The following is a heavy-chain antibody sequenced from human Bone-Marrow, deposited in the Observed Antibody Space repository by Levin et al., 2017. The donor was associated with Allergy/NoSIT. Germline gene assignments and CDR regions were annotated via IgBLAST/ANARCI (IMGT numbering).Heavy chain of an antibody. D-gene: IGHD3-10*01. CDR3: VRGPTTIVRGVLRSYYYGMDV. CDR1: GYSFISFD. Sequence: GESLKISCKASGYSFISFDINWVRQATGKGLEWMGWMNPNSGDTGYAQNFQGRVAMTRNTSINTAHMELTSLRPEDTAIYYCVRGPTTIVRGVLRSYYYGMDVWGQGTTITVSS. CDR2: MNPNSGDT. V-gene: IGHV1-8*01. J-gene: IGHJ6*02.